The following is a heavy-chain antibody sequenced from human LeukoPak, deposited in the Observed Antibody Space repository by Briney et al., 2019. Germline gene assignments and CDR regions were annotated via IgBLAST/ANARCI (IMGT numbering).Heavy chain of an antibody. CDR2: IYYSGST. V-gene: IGHV4-59*01. Sequence: SETLSLTCTVSGGSISSYYWSWIRQLPGKGLEWIGYIYYSGSTNYNPSLKSRVTISVDTSKNQFSLKLSSVTAADTAVYYCARGISYSSSWYYYYYYMDVWGKGTTVTVSS. CDR3: ARGISYSSSWYYYYYYMDV. D-gene: IGHD6-13*01. J-gene: IGHJ6*03. CDR1: GGSISSYY.